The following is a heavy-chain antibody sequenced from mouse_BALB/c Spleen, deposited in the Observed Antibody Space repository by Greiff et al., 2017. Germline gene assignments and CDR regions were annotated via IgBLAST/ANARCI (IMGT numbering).Heavy chain of an antibody. D-gene: IGHD2-3*01. CDR2: ISSGSSTI. Sequence: EVKLQESGGGLVQPGGSRKLSCAASGFTFSSFGMHWVRQAPEKGLEWVAYISSGSSTIYYADTVKGRFTISRDNPKNTLFLQMTSLRSEDTAMYYCARSDGFDYWGQGTTLTVSS. CDR1: GFTFSSFG. V-gene: IGHV5-17*02. J-gene: IGHJ2*01. CDR3: ARSDGFDY.